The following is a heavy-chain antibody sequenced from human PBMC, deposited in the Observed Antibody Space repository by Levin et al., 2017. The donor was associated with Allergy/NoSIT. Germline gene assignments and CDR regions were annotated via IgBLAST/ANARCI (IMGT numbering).Heavy chain of an antibody. CDR2: INPNSGGT. Sequence: ASVKVSCKASGYTFTGYYMHWVRQAPGQGLEWMGWINPNSGGTNYAQKFQGRVTMTRDTSISTAYMELSRLRSDDTAVYYCARDGGYLTGDVRFDYWGQGTLVTVSS. D-gene: IGHD7-27*01. CDR1: GYTFTGYY. CDR3: ARDGGYLTGDVRFDY. J-gene: IGHJ4*02. V-gene: IGHV1-2*02.